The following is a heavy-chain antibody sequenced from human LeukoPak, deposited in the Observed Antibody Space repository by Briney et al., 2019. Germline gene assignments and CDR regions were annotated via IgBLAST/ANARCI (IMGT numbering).Heavy chain of an antibody. D-gene: IGHD6-13*01. Sequence: GASVKVSCKASGGTFSSYAISWVRQAPGQGLEWMGIINPSGGSTSYAQKFQGRVTMTRDTSTSTVYMELSSLRSEDTAVYYCARSAAGTGGGYYYYYYMDVWGKGTTVTISS. V-gene: IGHV1-46*01. CDR2: INPSGGST. CDR3: ARSAAGTGGGYYYYYYMDV. CDR1: GGTFSSYA. J-gene: IGHJ6*03.